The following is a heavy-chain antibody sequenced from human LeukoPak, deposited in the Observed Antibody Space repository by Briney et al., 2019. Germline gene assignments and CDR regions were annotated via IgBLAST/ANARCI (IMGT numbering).Heavy chain of an antibody. CDR3: AKDSDYYGSGSYYTN. Sequence: GRSLRLSCAASGFTFDDYAMHWVRQAPGKGLEWVSGISWNSGSIGYADSVKGRFTISRDNAKNSLYLQMNSLRAEDTALYYCAKDSDYYGSGSYYTNWGQGTLATVSS. J-gene: IGHJ4*02. CDR2: ISWNSGSI. V-gene: IGHV3-9*01. D-gene: IGHD3-10*01. CDR1: GFTFDDYA.